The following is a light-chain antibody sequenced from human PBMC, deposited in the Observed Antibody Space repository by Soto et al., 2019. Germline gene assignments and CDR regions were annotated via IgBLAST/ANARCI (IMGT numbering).Light chain of an antibody. CDR2: GAS. CDR1: QSINNNY. Sequence: EIVLTQSPGTLSLSPGERATLSCRASQSINNNYLAWYQQKPGQAPRLLIYGASSRATGIPDSFSGSGFGTDFTLTISRLEPEDFAVYYCQQYGSSPITFGQGTRLEIK. V-gene: IGKV3-20*01. J-gene: IGKJ5*01. CDR3: QQYGSSPIT.